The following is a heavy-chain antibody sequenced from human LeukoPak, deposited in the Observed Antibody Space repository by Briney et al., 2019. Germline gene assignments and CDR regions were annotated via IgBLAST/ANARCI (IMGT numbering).Heavy chain of an antibody. CDR3: AKTHHHPMDV. J-gene: IGHJ6*02. D-gene: IGHD1-14*01. V-gene: IGHV3-23*01. Sequence: GGSLRLSCAASGFSFSTSPMSWVRQPPGKGLEWVSAMNNGPGATFYRDSVRGRFTISRDDSKSTLYLQMNSLRAEDTVTYYCAKTHHHPMDVWGQGTTVTVSS. CDR1: GFSFSTSP. CDR2: MNNGPGAT.